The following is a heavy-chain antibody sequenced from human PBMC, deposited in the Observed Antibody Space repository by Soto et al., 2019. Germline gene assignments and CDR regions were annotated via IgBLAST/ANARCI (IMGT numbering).Heavy chain of an antibody. CDR1: GGSISNYF. CDR3: ARRTAGTTYFDY. J-gene: IGHJ4*02. V-gene: IGHV4-59*08. CDR2: VSDSGST. Sequence: QVQLQESGPGLVRPSETLSLTCTVSGGSISNYFWSWIRQPPGKGLEWIGYVSDSGSTNYNPSLKSRVTRSVDTSRMQFSLKLRSVTAADTAVYYCARRTAGTTYFDYWGQGTLVTVSS. D-gene: IGHD1-1*01.